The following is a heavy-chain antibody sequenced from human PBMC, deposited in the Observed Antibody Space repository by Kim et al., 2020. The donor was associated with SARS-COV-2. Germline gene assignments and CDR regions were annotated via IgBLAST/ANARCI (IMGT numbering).Heavy chain of an antibody. CDR1: GFTFSSYA. CDR3: ARDRLGYGGNYDAFDI. D-gene: IGHD4-17*01. J-gene: IGHJ3*02. V-gene: IGHV3-30*04. Sequence: GGSLRLSCAASGFTFSSYAMHWVRQAPGKGLEWVAVISYDGSNKYYADSVKGRFTISRDNSKNTLYLQMNSLRAEDTAVYYCARDRLGYGGNYDAFDIWG. CDR2: ISYDGSNK.